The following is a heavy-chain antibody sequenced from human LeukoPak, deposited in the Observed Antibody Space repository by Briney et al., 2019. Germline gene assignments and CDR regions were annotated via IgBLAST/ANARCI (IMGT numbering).Heavy chain of an antibody. D-gene: IGHD4-17*01. CDR3: AKLGEAFYGDNDY. J-gene: IGHJ4*02. Sequence: GGSLRLSCEASGSTFSTYGMHWVRQAPGKGLEWVAYIRYDGSEKYYVDSVKGRFTISRDNSKNTVYLQMNSLRPEDTAVYYCAKLGEAFYGDNDYWGQGTLVTVSS. CDR2: IRYDGSEK. V-gene: IGHV3-30*02. CDR1: GSTFSTYG.